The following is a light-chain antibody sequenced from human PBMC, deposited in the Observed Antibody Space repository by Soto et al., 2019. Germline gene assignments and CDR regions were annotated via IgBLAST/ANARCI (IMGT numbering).Light chain of an antibody. CDR3: SSYTTTNTVT. J-gene: IGLJ2*01. CDR2: EVT. Sequence: QSALTQPASVSGSPGQSITISCTGTSSDIGGYNYVSWYQHYPGKAPKLVIYEVTHRPSGVSDRFSGSKSGSTASLTISGLQAEDEADFYCSSYTTTNTVTFGGGTQLTVL. V-gene: IGLV2-14*01. CDR1: SSDIGGYNY.